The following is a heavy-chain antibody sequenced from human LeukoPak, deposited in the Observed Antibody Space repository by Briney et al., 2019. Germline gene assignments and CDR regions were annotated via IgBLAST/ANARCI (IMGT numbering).Heavy chain of an antibody. D-gene: IGHD2-15*01. J-gene: IGHJ5*02. CDR1: GFSFLHYG. CDR3: AKDGYCCGGRCYANFLDL. CDR2: ISSDGSKE. Sequence: GRSLRLSCAASGFSFLHYGMHWVRQAPGKGLEWVAFISSDGSKEYYADSVKGRFTISRDNSKNTLYLHVNRPRAEDTAVFFCAKDGYCCGGRCYANFLDLWGQGTLVTVFS. V-gene: IGHV3-30*18.